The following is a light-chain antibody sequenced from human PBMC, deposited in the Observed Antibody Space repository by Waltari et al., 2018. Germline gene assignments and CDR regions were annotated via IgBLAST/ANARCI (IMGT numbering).Light chain of an antibody. CDR3: SSFTRTNSWV. CDR2: DVN. V-gene: IGLV2-14*03. Sequence: HSALAHPASVPGSPGQSIPISSPGTSSDVGGENFSSWYQQHPGKAPRLMIYDVNNRPSGVSNRFSGSKSGNTASLTISGLQAEDEADYYCSSFTRTNSWVFGGGTKLTVL. CDR1: SSDVGGENF. J-gene: IGLJ3*02.